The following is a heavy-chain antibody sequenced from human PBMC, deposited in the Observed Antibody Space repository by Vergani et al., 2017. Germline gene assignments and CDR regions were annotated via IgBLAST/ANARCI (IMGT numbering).Heavy chain of an antibody. D-gene: IGHD3-3*01. CDR1: GFAFSSFA. J-gene: IGHJ4*02. CDR3: ARGLRFLEWPKYYFDY. CDR2: IRGSGGST. Sequence: EVQLLESGGGLVQPGGSLRLSCAASGFAFSSFAMSWVRQAPGKGLEWVSVIRGSGGSTNYADSVKGRFNISRDNSKNTLYLQMNTLRAEDTAVYYCARGLRFLEWPKYYFDYWGQGTLVTVSS. V-gene: IGHV3-23*01.